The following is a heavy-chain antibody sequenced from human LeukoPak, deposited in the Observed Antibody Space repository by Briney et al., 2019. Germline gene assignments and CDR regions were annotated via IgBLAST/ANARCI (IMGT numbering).Heavy chain of an antibody. V-gene: IGHV1-69*05. D-gene: IGHD6-19*01. CDR1: GYTFTSYG. Sequence: ASVKVSCKASGYTFTSYGISWVRQAPGQGLEWMGGIIPIFGTANYAQKFQGRVTITTDESTSTAYMELSSLRSEDTAVYYCAEGGKQWHYWGQGTLVTVSS. J-gene: IGHJ4*02. CDR2: IIPIFGTA. CDR3: AEGGKQWHY.